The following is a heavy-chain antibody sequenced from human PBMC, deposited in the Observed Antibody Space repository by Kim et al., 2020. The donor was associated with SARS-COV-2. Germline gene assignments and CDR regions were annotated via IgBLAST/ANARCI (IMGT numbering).Heavy chain of an antibody. V-gene: IGHV3-23*01. J-gene: IGHJ6*02. D-gene: IGHD1-20*01. CDR2: INANGGYP. CDR3: AKFSSYNSPYHGMDV. Sequence: GGSLRLSCAASGFTFSSFAMGWVRRAPGKGLEWVSSINANGGYPYYADSVKGRFIISRDNSKNTLSLQMGSLRAEDTAAYYCAKFSSYNSPYHGMDVWG. CDR1: GFTFSSFA.